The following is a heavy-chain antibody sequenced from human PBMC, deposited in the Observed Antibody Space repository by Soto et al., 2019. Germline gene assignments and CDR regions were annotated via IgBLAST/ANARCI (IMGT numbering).Heavy chain of an antibody. J-gene: IGHJ4*02. V-gene: IGHV2-5*02. CDR2: IYWDDDK. CDR1: GFSLSTSGVG. D-gene: IGHD3-22*01. Sequence: QITLKESGPTLVKPTQTLTLTCTFSGFSLSTSGVGVGWIRQPPGKALEWLALIYWDDDKCYSPSLKSRLTISMDISKXQVVLTMTNMDPVDTATYYCAHSDSSGMGPYYFDYWGQGTLVTVSS. CDR3: AHSDSSGMGPYYFDY.